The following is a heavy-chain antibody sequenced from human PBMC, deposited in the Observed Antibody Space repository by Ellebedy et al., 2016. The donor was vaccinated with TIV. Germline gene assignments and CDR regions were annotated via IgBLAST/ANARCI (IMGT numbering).Heavy chain of an antibody. V-gene: IGHV3-23*01. CDR2: ISGSGGST. D-gene: IGHD6-13*01. CDR1: GFTFSSYA. J-gene: IGHJ4*02. Sequence: GGSLRLXXAASGFTFSSYAMSWVRQAPGKGLEWVSAISGSGGSTYYADSVKGRFTISRDNSKNTLYLQMNSLRAEDTAVYYCAKGQVRYSSSWYNYWGQGTLVTVSS. CDR3: AKGQVRYSSSWYNY.